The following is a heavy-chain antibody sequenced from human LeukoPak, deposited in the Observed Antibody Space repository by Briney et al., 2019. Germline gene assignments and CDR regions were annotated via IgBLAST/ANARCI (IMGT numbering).Heavy chain of an antibody. J-gene: IGHJ5*02. CDR2: INDSGST. CDR1: GGSFSGYY. Sequence: PSETLSLTCAVYGGSFSGYYWSWIRQPPGKGLEWIGEINDSGSTNYNPSLKSRVTISVDTSKNQFSLKLSSVTAADTAVYYCARGLGYGALQRRFDPWGQGTLVTVSS. CDR3: ARGLGYGALQRRFDP. D-gene: IGHD4/OR15-4a*01. V-gene: IGHV4-34*01.